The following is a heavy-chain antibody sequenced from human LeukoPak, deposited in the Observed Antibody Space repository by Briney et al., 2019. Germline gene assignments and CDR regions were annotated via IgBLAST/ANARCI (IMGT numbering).Heavy chain of an antibody. J-gene: IGHJ4*02. Sequence: GGSLRLSCAASGFTFYDYGMTWVRQAPGKGLEWVSTISGSGLSTYYADSVKGRFTISRDNSKNTLYLQMNSLRAEDTAVYYCASSRWELAPHDYWGQGTLVTVSS. CDR2: ISGSGLST. CDR1: GFTFYDYG. D-gene: IGHD1-26*01. V-gene: IGHV3-23*01. CDR3: ASSRWELAPHDY.